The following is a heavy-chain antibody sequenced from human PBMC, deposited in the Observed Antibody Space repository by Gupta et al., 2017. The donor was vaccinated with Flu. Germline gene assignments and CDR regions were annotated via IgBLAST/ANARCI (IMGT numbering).Heavy chain of an antibody. CDR1: GVTFSTYG. J-gene: IGHJ4*02. Sequence: EVQLVETGGGLVKPGGSLRLPWAACGVTFSTYGMNWARQAPGKGLEWVSYLSSSSIYIYYADTVKGRFTVSRDNAKNSPYLQMNSLRAEDTAVYYCVSLFAVEQKSDSWGQGTLVNVSS. D-gene: IGHD2-2*01. CDR3: VSLFAVEQKSDS. CDR2: LSSSSIYI. V-gene: IGHV3-21*06.